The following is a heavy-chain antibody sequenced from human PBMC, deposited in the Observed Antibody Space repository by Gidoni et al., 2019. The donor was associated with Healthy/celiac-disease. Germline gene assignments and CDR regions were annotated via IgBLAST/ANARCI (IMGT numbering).Heavy chain of an antibody. J-gene: IGHJ3*02. CDR1: GLTVSSNY. Sequence: EVQRVESGGGLIQPGGSLRPSCAASGLTVSSNYMSGVRQAPGKGLEVVSVIYSGSSTYDADSEKGRFTISRDNSNNTLYLQMNGLRADDTAVYYCARDPISMATLGAFDIWGQGTRVTVSS. CDR2: IYSGSST. D-gene: IGHD3-10*01. CDR3: ARDPISMATLGAFDI. V-gene: IGHV3-53*01.